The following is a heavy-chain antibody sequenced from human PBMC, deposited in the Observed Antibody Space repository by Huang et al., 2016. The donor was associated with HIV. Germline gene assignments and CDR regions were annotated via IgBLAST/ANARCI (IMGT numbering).Heavy chain of an antibody. J-gene: IGHJ4*02. CDR1: GGLLRSGGYY. V-gene: IGHV4-30-4*08. CDR2: IYYNGRT. CDR3: ARSLYDASGSSLNYFDY. Sequence: QVQLQESGPGLVKPSQTLSLTCTVSGGLLRSGGYYWSWIRQPPGKGLEWIGNIYYNGRTYYNPSLRSRVAISVDTSKNQFSLKLTSVTAADTAVFFCARSLYDASGSSLNYFDYWGQGTLVTVSS. D-gene: IGHD3-22*01.